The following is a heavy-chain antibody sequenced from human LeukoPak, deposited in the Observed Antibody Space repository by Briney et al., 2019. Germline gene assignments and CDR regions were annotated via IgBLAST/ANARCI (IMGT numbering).Heavy chain of an antibody. J-gene: IGHJ3*02. CDR1: GFTFFTYA. V-gene: IGHV3-23*01. CDR3: AKAGRSGWYPGWPFDI. Sequence: GGSLRLSCAPSGFTFFTYAMSWVRRAPGRGVQWVSLFGDSGASTYYADSVKGRFTISRDNSKNTLYMQMNSLRAEDTAVYYCAKAGRSGWYPGWPFDIWGQGTMVTVSS. CDR2: FGDSGAST. D-gene: IGHD6-19*01.